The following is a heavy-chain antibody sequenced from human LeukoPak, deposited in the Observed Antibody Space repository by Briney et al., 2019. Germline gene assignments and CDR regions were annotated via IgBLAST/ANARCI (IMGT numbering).Heavy chain of an antibody. Sequence: PGGSLRLSCAASGFTFSSYGMSWVRQAPGKGLEWVSAISGSGGSTYYADSVKGRFTISRDNSKNTLYLQMNSLRAEDTAVYYCARAGEIAVAGTVDYWGQGTPVTVSS. V-gene: IGHV3-23*01. J-gene: IGHJ4*02. CDR3: ARAGEIAVAGTVDY. CDR2: ISGSGGST. CDR1: GFTFSSYG. D-gene: IGHD6-19*01.